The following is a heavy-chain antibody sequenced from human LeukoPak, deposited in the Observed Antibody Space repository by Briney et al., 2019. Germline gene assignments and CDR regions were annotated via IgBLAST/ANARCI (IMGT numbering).Heavy chain of an antibody. J-gene: IGHJ3*02. CDR3: AKAHSGSYPGAFDI. CDR2: ISSSSSTI. Sequence: PGGSLRLSCAASGFSLSSYGMNWVRQAPGKGLEWVSYISSSSSTIYYADSVKGRFTISRDNAKNSLYLQMNSLRDEDTAVYYCAKAHSGSYPGAFDIWGQGTMVTVSS. CDR1: GFSLSSYG. V-gene: IGHV3-48*02. D-gene: IGHD1-26*01.